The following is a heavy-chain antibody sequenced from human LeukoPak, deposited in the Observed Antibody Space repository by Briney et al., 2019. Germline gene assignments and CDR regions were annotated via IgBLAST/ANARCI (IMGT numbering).Heavy chain of an antibody. J-gene: IGHJ4*02. V-gene: IGHV3-7*01. CDR2: IKKDGNDK. D-gene: IGHD6-13*01. Sequence: GGSLRLSCAASGFTFSDSWMAWVRQAPGKGLEWVANIKKDGNDKYYLDSVKGRFTVSRDNAKSSLYLQMNSLRAEDTAVYYCAKGGQYSSSWSFDYWGQGTLVTVSS. CDR3: AKGGQYSSSWSFDY. CDR1: GFTFSDSW.